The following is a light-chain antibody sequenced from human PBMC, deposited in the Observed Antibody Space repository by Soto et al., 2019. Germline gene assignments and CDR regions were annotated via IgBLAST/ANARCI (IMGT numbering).Light chain of an antibody. J-gene: IGKJ3*01. CDR3: QKYSSVPV. Sequence: DIQMTQSPTSLSASVGDRVTITCRASQDIRNFVAWYQQKPGKAPKLLIYAASTLQSGVPSRFSGSVSGTEFTLTINSLQPEDVATYSCQKYSSVPVFGPGTKVEIK. CDR2: AAS. CDR1: QDIRNF. V-gene: IGKV1-27*01.